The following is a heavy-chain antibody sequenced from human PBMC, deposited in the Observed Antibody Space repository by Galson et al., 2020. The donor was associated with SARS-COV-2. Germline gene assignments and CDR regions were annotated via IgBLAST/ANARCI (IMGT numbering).Heavy chain of an antibody. CDR2: ISDSGSTI. CDR1: GFTLSVYD. CDR3: SRQGYSSGWSNFNFYY. J-gene: IGHJ4*02. Sequence: GGSLRLSCTASGFTLSVYDMNWVRQAPGKGLEWVSYISDSGSTIYYADSVRGRFTISRDNAKNSLYLQMNSLRAGDTALYYCSRQGYSSGWSNFNFYYWGLGTLVTVSS. D-gene: IGHD6-19*01. V-gene: IGHV3-48*03.